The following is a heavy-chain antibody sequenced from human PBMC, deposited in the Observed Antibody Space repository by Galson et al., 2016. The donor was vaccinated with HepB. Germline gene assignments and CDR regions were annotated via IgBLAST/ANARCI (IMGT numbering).Heavy chain of an antibody. D-gene: IGHD5-12*01. CDR3: VRQGGYSGYLGGFEM. Sequence: SLRLSCAASGFTFSSYSMNWVRQAPGKGLEWVAYISSSSATVSYADSVKGRFTISRDNAKNSLSLQMNSLRDEETAVYYCVRQGGYSGYLGGFEMWGQGTIVVVFS. CDR2: ISSSSATV. J-gene: IGHJ3*02. V-gene: IGHV3-48*02. CDR1: GFTFSSYS.